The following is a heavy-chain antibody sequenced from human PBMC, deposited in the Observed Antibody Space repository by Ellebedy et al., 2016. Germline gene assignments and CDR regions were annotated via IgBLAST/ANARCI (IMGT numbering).Heavy chain of an antibody. CDR1: GGSISSGGYY. J-gene: IGHJ3*02. D-gene: IGHD3-22*01. CDR3: ARAPITMIVVVNAFDI. Sequence: SETLSLXXTVSGGSISSGGYYWSWIRQHPGKGLEWIGYIYYSGSTYYNPSLKSRVTISVDTSKNQFSLKLSSVTAADTAVYYCARAPITMIVVVNAFDIWGQGTMVTVSS. V-gene: IGHV4-31*03. CDR2: IYYSGST.